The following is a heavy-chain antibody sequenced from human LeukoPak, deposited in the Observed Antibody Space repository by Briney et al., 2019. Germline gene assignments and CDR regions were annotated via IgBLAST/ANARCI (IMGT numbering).Heavy chain of an antibody. CDR2: INPGGSDT. J-gene: IGHJ4*02. V-gene: IGHV5-51*01. CDR1: GSIFTTYY. D-gene: IGHD6-13*01. CDR3: ARTGTYAEFDY. Sequence: GESLQISCKGSGSIFTTYYIGWVRQLPGKGLEWMGIINPGGSDTRYSPSFQGQVTISVDNSISTAYLQWTSLKASDTAMYYCARTGTYAEFDYWGQGSLVTVSS.